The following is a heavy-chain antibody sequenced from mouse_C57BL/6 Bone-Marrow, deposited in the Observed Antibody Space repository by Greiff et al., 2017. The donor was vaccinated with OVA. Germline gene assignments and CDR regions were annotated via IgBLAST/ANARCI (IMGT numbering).Heavy chain of an antibody. CDR3: ARDPYSKYYFDY. CDR1: GFTFSDFY. J-gene: IGHJ2*01. CDR2: SRNKANDYTT. V-gene: IGHV7-1*01. D-gene: IGHD2-5*01. Sequence: EVKLVESGGGLVQSGRSLRLSCATSGFTFSDFYMEWVRQAPGKGLEWIAASRNKANDYTTEYSASVKGRFIVSRDTSQSILYLQMNALRAEDTAIYYCARDPYSKYYFDYWGQGTTLTISS.